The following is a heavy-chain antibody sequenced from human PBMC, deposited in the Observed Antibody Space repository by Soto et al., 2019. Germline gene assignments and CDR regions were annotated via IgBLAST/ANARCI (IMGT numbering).Heavy chain of an antibody. Sequence: SVKVSCKASGGTFSSYAISWVRQAPGQGLEWMGGTFPMFGKANYAQKFQGRVTISADKSTSTAYMELSGLRSEDTAVYYCATVDISTWIDGMDVWGQGTTVTVS. V-gene: IGHV1-69*06. J-gene: IGHJ6*02. D-gene: IGHD6-13*01. CDR2: TFPMFGKA. CDR1: GGTFSSYA. CDR3: ATVDISTWIDGMDV.